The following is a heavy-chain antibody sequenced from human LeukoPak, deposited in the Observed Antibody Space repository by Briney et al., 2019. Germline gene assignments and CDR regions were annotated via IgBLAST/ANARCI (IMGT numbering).Heavy chain of an antibody. CDR2: ISGSGGST. CDR1: GFTFSSYA. J-gene: IGHJ4*02. D-gene: IGHD2-15*01. CDR3: AKVGAFGYCSGGSCYYFDS. Sequence: GGSLRLSCAASGFTFSSYAMSWVRQAPGKGLEWVSAISGSGGSTYYADSVKGRFTISRDNSKNTLYLQMNSLRAEDTAVYYCAKVGAFGYCSGGSCYYFDSWGQGALVTVSS. V-gene: IGHV3-23*01.